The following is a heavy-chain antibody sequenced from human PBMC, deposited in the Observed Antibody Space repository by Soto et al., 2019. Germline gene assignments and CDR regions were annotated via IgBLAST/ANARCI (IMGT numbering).Heavy chain of an antibody. CDR1: GFIFDDYA. CDR2: ISWQSGSI. J-gene: IGHJ4*02. D-gene: IGHD6-6*01. V-gene: IGHV3-9*01. CDR3: AKDMFSSSSAATFDY. Sequence: EVQLVESGGGLAQPGRSLRLSCAASGFIFDDYAMHWVRQAPGKGLEWVSGISWQSGSIRYADSVKGRFTISRGNAKNSLYLQMNSLRVEDTALYYCAKDMFSSSSAATFDYWGQGILVTVSS.